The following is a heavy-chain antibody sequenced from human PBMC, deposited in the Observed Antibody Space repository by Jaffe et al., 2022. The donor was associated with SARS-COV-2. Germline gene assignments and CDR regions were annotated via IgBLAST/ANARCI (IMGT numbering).Heavy chain of an antibody. CDR1: GGSISSSNW. Sequence: QVQLQESGPGLVKPSGTLSLTCAVSGGSISSSNWWSWVRQPPGKGLEWIGEIYHSGSTNYNPSLKSRVTISVDKSKNQFSLKLSSVTAADTAVYYCARERYDSSGYYRLFYFDYWGQGTLVTVSS. J-gene: IGHJ4*02. V-gene: IGHV4-4*02. CDR2: IYHSGST. CDR3: ARERYDSSGYYRLFYFDY. D-gene: IGHD3-22*01.